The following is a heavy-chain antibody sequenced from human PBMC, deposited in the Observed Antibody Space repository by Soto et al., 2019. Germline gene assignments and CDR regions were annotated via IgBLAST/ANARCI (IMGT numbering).Heavy chain of an antibody. CDR3: ARGDYGDYVVWFDP. D-gene: IGHD4-17*01. CDR2: IYHSGST. CDR1: GGSISSGGYS. Sequence: QLQLQESGSGLVKPSQTLSLTCAVSGGSISSGGYSWSWIRQPPGKGLEWIGYIYHSGSTYYNPSLKSRVTISVDRSKNQFTLKLSSVTAADTAVYYCARGDYGDYVVWFDPWGQGTLVTVSS. V-gene: IGHV4-30-2*01. J-gene: IGHJ5*02.